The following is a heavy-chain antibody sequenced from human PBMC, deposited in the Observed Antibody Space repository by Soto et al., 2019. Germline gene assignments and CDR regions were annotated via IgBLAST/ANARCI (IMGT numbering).Heavy chain of an antibody. CDR3: AAGGRMAPYLEY. CDR1: ANTFNSYD. J-gene: IGHJ4*02. V-gene: IGHV1-8*01. CDR2: MSPNSGNT. Sequence: ASVKVSCKASANTFNSYDINWVLQATGQGLEWMGRMSPNSGNTGYAQKFQGRVTMTRDTSISTAYMEMSSLRSEDTAVYYCAAGGRMAPYLEYWGKATLVTVSS. D-gene: IGHD5-12*01.